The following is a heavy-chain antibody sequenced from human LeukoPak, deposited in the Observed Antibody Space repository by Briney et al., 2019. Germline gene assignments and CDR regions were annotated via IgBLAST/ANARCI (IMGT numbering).Heavy chain of an antibody. CDR1: GATFSSYR. D-gene: IGHD5-24*01. CDR3: ARDEMTTIDY. V-gene: IGHV3-21*01. CDR2: ISSTSSYI. Sequence: GGSLRLSCAASGATFSSYRMNSVREAPGKRLEWVSSISSTSSYIYYADSVKGRFTISRDNAKDSLYLQMNSLRAEDTAVYYCARDEMTTIDYWGQGTLVTVSS. J-gene: IGHJ4*02.